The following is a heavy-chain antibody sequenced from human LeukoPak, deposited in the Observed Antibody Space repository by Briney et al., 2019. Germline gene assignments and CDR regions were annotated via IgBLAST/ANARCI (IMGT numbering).Heavy chain of an antibody. J-gene: IGHJ6*02. D-gene: IGHD6-19*01. Sequence: SVKVSCKASGGTFSSYAISWVRQAPGQGLEWMGGIIPIFGTANYAQKFQGRVTITADESTSTAYKELSSLRSEDTAVYYCARDSSGWHGYDYYYYYGMDVWGQGTTVTVSS. CDR1: GGTFSSYA. CDR3: ARDSSGWHGYDYYYYYGMDV. CDR2: IIPIFGTA. V-gene: IGHV1-69*13.